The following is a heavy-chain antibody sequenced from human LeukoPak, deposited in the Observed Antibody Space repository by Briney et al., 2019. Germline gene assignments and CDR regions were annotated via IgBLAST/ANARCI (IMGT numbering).Heavy chain of an antibody. V-gene: IGHV1-69*13. CDR3: ATTSITMIVVVIDYYYGMDV. Sequence: SVKVSCKASGGTFSSYAISWVRQAPGQGLEWMGGIIPIFGTANYAQKFQGRVTITADESTSTAYMELSSLRSEDTAVYYCATTSITMIVVVIDYYYGMDVWGQGTTVTVSS. CDR2: IIPIFGTA. CDR1: GGTFSSYA. D-gene: IGHD3-22*01. J-gene: IGHJ6*02.